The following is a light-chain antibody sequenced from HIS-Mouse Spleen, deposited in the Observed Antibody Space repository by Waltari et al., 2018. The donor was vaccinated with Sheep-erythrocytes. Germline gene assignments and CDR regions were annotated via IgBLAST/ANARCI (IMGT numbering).Light chain of an antibody. CDR1: SSDVWSYNL. Sequence: QSALTQPASVSGSPGQSITISCTGTSSDVWSYNLGSWYQQHPGKAPKLMIYEGSKRPSWVATRFSGSTSGNTASLTIYGLQAEDEADYYCCSYAGSSTPWVFGGGTKLTVL. CDR2: EGS. J-gene: IGLJ3*02. V-gene: IGLV2-23*01. CDR3: CSYAGSSTPWV.